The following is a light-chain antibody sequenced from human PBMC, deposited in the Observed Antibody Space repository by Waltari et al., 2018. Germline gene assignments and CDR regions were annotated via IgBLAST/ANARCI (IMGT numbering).Light chain of an antibody. Sequence: QSVLTQPPSVSGAPGQRVTISCTGSSSNIAGYYVQWYQQLPGTAPKLLIYENNNRPSGVSDRFSASQSGTSASLTITGLQSEDEADYYCQSYDSSLSAVLFGGGTRLTVL. CDR1: SSNIAGYY. V-gene: IGLV1-40*01. J-gene: IGLJ2*01. CDR2: ENN. CDR3: QSYDSSLSAVL.